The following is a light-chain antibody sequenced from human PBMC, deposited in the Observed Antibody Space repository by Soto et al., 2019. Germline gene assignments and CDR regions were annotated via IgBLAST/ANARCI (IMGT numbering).Light chain of an antibody. CDR2: WAS. V-gene: IGKV4-1*01. Sequence: DIVRTQSPDSLAVSLGERATINCKSSQTILYSSNNKNYLTWYQQKPGQPPKLLIYWASTRESGVPDRFSGSGSGTDFTLTISSLQAEDVAVYYCHQYYSTPYSFGQGTKLEIK. CDR1: QTILYSSNNKNY. J-gene: IGKJ2*01. CDR3: HQYYSTPYS.